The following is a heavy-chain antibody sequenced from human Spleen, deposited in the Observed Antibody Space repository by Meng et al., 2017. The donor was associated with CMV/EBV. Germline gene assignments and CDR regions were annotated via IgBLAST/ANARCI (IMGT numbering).Heavy chain of an antibody. CDR2: INPSGGGT. J-gene: IGHJ4*02. D-gene: IGHD1/OR15-1a*01. V-gene: IGHV1-46*01. Sequence: GYIFTNFYMHWVRQAPGHGLEWMGIINPSGGGTTYAQKFQGRVTMTRDTSTSTVYMDLSSLRSEDTAVYYCARDGGTTAGNNFDYWGQGTLVTVSS. CDR1: GYIFTNFY. CDR3: ARDGGTTAGNNFDY.